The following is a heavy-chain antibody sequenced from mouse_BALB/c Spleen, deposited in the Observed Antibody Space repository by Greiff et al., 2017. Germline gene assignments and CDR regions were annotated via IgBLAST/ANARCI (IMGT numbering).Heavy chain of an antibody. J-gene: IGHJ2*01. V-gene: IGHV5-12-1*01. CDR3: ARRHYGYDY. Sequence: EVQGVESGGGLVKPGGSLKLSCAASGFAFSSYDMSWVRQTPEKRLEWVAYISSGGGSTYYPDTVKGRFTISRDNAKNTLYLQMSSLKSEDTAMYYCARRHYGYDYWGQGTTLTVSS. CDR2: ISSGGGST. CDR1: GFAFSSYD. D-gene: IGHD2-2*01.